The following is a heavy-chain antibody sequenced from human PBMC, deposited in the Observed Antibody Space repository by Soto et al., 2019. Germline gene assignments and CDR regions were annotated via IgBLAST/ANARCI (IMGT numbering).Heavy chain of an antibody. Sequence: QVQLVQSGPEVKRPGASVKVCCKASGYTFSSYNINWVRQAPGQGLEWMAWISGYNADTKYPENFQGRITVTRDTLTTTVYMELRSLRSDDTAVYYCTRQGGDYWGQGTPVTVSS. V-gene: IGHV1-18*01. D-gene: IGHD2-15*01. CDR1: GYTFSSYN. CDR3: TRQGGDY. CDR2: ISGYNADT. J-gene: IGHJ4*02.